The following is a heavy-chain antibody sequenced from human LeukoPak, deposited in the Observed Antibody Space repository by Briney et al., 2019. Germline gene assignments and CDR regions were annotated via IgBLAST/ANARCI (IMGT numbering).Heavy chain of an antibody. Sequence: GGSLRLSCAASGFTFSNFAMTWVRQAPGKGLEWVSVISGSGGNTYYAASVKGRFTISRDNSKSTLYLQMTSLRAEDTAVYYCANNFRHSGSYYGFDYWGQGALVTVSS. J-gene: IGHJ4*02. V-gene: IGHV3-23*01. CDR3: ANNFRHSGSYYGFDY. D-gene: IGHD1-26*01. CDR1: GFTFSNFA. CDR2: ISGSGGNT.